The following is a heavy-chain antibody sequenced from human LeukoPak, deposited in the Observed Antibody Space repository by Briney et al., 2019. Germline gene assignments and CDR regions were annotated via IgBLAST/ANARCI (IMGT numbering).Heavy chain of an antibody. CDR3: ARGEWDLLFDY. D-gene: IGHD1-26*01. CDR1: GGSISGYY. CDR2: IFYSGST. J-gene: IGHJ4*02. Sequence: SETLSLTCPVSGGSISGYYWSWIRQPPGEGLEWIGYIFYSGSTNYNPSLKSRVTISGDTSKNQFSLKLSSVTAADTAVYYCARGEWDLLFDYWGQGTLVTVSS. V-gene: IGHV4-59*01.